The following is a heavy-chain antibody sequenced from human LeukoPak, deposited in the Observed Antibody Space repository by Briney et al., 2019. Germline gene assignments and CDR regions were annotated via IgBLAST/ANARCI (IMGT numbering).Heavy chain of an antibody. CDR2: TYYSGST. J-gene: IGHJ3*02. CDR3: ARVAERTWLPYDAAFDI. D-gene: IGHD3-9*01. CDR1: GGSISSYY. Sequence: SETLSLTCTVSGGSISSYYWSWIRQPPGKGLEWIGYTYYSGSTNYNPSLKSRVTISVDTSKNQFSLKLSSVTAADTAVYYCARVAERTWLPYDAAFDIWGLGTKVTVSS. V-gene: IGHV4-59*01.